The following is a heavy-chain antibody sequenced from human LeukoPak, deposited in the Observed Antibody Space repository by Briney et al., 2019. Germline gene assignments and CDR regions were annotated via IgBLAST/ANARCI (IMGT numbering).Heavy chain of an antibody. V-gene: IGHV5-51*01. CDR2: IYPRDSRT. CDR1: GYNFSSYW. CDR3: ARHLSDITSSPNY. D-gene: IGHD2-2*01. J-gene: IGHJ4*02. Sequence: GESLKISCKGSGYNFSSYWIAWVRQMPGKGLEWMGVIYPRDSRTTYSPSSQDQVTISADKSISTAYLQWTSLKASDTAMYYCARHLSDITSSPNYWGPGTLVTVSS.